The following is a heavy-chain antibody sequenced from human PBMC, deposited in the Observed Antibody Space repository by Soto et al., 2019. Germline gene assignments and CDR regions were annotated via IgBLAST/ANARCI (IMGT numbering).Heavy chain of an antibody. V-gene: IGHV3-74*01. J-gene: IGHJ4*02. D-gene: IGHD1-26*01. Sequence: EVQLVQSGGGLIQPGGSLRLSCEASGFIFKMYYLHWVRQTQGKGPLWVARINDEGNNATYADSVKGRFTISRDNAKNTLYLQMDGLRVEDTGLYYCTRGPRVSSIGTGAYWGQGSLVTVST. CDR1: GFIFKMYY. CDR3: TRGPRVSSIGTGAY. CDR2: INDEGNNA.